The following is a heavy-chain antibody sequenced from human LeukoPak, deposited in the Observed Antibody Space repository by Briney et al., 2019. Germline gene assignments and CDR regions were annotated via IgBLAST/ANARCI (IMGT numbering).Heavy chain of an antibody. CDR2: IIPIFGTA. J-gene: IGHJ4*02. CDR3: ARDVEHQYCSGGSCYAGY. V-gene: IGHV1-69*05. Sequence: SVKVSCKASGGTFSSYAISWVRQAPGQGLEWMGRIIPIFGTANYAQKLQGRVTITTDESTSTAYMELSSLRSEDTAVYYCARDVEHQYCSGGSCYAGYWGQGTLVTVSS. D-gene: IGHD2-15*01. CDR1: GGTFSSYA.